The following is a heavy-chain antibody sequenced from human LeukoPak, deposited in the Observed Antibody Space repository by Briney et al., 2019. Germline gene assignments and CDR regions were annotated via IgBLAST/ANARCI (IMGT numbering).Heavy chain of an antibody. J-gene: IGHJ4*02. CDR2: INQDVSEL. V-gene: IGHV3-7*01. CDR1: GFSFSSYW. CDR3: ARDNTPAVDY. Sequence: GGSLRLSCAASGFSFSSYWMTWVRQAPGKGLEWVANINQDVSELYHVDSVKGRFTISRDNAKNSLYLQMNSLRAEDTAVYYCARDNTPAVDYWGQGTLVTVSS. D-gene: IGHD2-2*01.